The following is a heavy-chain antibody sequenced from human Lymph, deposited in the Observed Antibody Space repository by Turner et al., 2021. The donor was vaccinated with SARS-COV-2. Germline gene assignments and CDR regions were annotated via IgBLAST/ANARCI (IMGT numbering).Heavy chain of an antibody. CDR1: VFTFSYYW. J-gene: IGHJ4*02. V-gene: IGHV3-7*01. Sequence: EVQLVESGGGLVQPGGSLRLSCAASVFTFSYYWMSWVRQAPGKGLEWVAKIKQDGSEKYYVDSVRGRFTISRDNAKNSLFLQMNSLRAEDTAVYYCARMGSSSWYFDYWGQGTLVTVSS. CDR3: ARMGSSSWYFDY. CDR2: IKQDGSEK. D-gene: IGHD1-26*01.